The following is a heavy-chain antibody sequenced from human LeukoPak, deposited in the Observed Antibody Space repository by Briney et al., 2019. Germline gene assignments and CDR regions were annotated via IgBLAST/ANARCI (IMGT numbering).Heavy chain of an antibody. V-gene: IGHV4-39*07. CDR3: ARATVTHPFDP. Sequence: SETLSLTCTVSGGSISSSSYYWGWIRQPPGKGLEWIGSIYYSGSTYYNPSLKSRVTISVDTSKDQFSLKLSSVTAADTAVYYCARATVTHPFDPWGQGTLVTVSS. CDR2: IYYSGST. CDR1: GGSISSSSYY. D-gene: IGHD4-11*01. J-gene: IGHJ5*02.